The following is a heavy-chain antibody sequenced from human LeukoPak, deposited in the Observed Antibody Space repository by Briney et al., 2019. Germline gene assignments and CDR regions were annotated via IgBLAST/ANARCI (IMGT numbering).Heavy chain of an antibody. V-gene: IGHV1-18*01. CDR1: GYTFSNFG. J-gene: IGHJ5*02. D-gene: IGHD6-6*01. CDR2: ISGYNGET. CDR3: ARDYEIAVRYDCFDP. Sequence: APVEVSCKAAGYTFSNFGISWVRQAPGQGLEWMGWISGYNGETNYAQKFQGRVTTTTDTSANTAYMEVRSLRSDDTAVYYCARDYEIAVRYDCFDPWGQGTLVIVSS.